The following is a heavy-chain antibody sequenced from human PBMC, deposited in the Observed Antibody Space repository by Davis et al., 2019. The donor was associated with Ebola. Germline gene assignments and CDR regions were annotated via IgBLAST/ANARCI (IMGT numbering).Heavy chain of an antibody. CDR3: ARGGITIFGVVVGWFDS. CDR1: DYTSTNYG. J-gene: IGHJ5*01. Sequence: ASVKVSCKASDYTSTNYGINWVRQARGQGLEWMGWISVYNGNTNYAQNFQGRVTMTTDTYTGTAFMELRRLRSDDTAVYYCARGGITIFGVVVGWFDSWGQGTLVSVSS. D-gene: IGHD3-3*01. V-gene: IGHV1-18*01. CDR2: ISVYNGNT.